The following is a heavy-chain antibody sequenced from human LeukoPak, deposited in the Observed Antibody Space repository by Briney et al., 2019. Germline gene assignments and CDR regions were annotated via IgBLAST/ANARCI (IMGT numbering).Heavy chain of an antibody. CDR3: AKDRLGGPYFFHY. CDR2: IGGTGVRT. D-gene: IGHD3-16*01. V-gene: IGHV3-23*01. Sequence: GGSLRLSCVASGFTFNNYAMSWVRQAPGKGLEWVSTIGGTGVRTYYADSVKGRFTISRDNSKNTLYLQINSLRAEDTAVYFCAKDRLGGPYFFHYWGQGTLVTVSS. J-gene: IGHJ4*02. CDR1: GFTFNNYA.